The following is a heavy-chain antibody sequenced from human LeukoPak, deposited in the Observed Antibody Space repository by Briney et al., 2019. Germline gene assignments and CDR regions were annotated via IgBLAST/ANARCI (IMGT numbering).Heavy chain of an antibody. CDR3: ARDRIAVAGFYYYYMDV. J-gene: IGHJ6*03. Sequence: SETLSLTCTVSGGSISSSSYYWGWIRQPPGKGLEWIGSIYYSGSTYYNPSLKSRVTISVDTSKNQFSLKLSSVTAADTAVYYCARDRIAVAGFYYYYMDVWGKGTTVTVSS. CDR2: IYYSGST. D-gene: IGHD6-19*01. CDR1: GGSISSSSYY. V-gene: IGHV4-39*07.